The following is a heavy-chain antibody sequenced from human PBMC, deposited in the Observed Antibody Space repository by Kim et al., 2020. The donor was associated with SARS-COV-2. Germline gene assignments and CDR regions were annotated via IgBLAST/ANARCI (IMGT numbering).Heavy chain of an antibody. Sequence: ASVKVSCKASGYTFTGYYMHWVRQAPGQGLEWMGWINPNSGGTNYAQKFQGRVTMTRDTSISTAYMELSRLRSDDTAVYYCARDRGIFGLDAFDIWGQGTMVTVSS. CDR2: INPNSGGT. CDR3: ARDRGIFGLDAFDI. J-gene: IGHJ3*02. D-gene: IGHD3-3*01. CDR1: GYTFTGYY. V-gene: IGHV1-2*02.